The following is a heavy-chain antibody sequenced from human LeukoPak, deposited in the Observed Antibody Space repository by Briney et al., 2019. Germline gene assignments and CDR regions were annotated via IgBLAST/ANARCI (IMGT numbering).Heavy chain of an antibody. CDR2: ISGSGGST. J-gene: IGHJ3*02. Sequence: GGSLRLSCAASGFTFSSYAMSWVRQAPGKGLEWVSAISGSGGSTYYADSVKGRFTNSRDNSKNTLYLQMNSLRAEDTAVYYCANDMGELSFRPDAFDIWGQGTMVTVSS. CDR1: GFTFSSYA. V-gene: IGHV3-23*01. CDR3: ANDMGELSFRPDAFDI. D-gene: IGHD3-16*02.